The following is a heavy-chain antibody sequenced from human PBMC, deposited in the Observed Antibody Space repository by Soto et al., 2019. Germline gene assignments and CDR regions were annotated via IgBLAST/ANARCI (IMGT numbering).Heavy chain of an antibody. D-gene: IGHD3-9*01. V-gene: IGHV5-51*01. CDR1: GYSFTSYW. CDR2: IYPGDSDT. J-gene: IGHJ3*02. CDR3: GGILTGYSTDAFDI. Sequence: RGESLKISCKGSGYSFTSYWIGWVRQMPGKGLEWMGIIYPGDSDTRYSPSFQGQVTISADRSISTAYLQWSSLKASDTAMYYCGGILTGYSTDAFDIWGQGTMVTVSS.